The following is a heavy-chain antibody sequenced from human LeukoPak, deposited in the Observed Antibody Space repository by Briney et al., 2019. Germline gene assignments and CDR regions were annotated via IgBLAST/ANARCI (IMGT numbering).Heavy chain of an antibody. CDR1: GFTFSSYA. J-gene: IGHJ3*02. CDR3: ASSYDYVWGSYRYGAFDI. Sequence: GRSLRLSCAASGFTFSSYAMHWVRQAPGKGLEWGAVISYDGSNKYYADSVKGRFTISRDNSKNTLYLQMNSLRAEDTAVYYCASSYDYVWGSYRYGAFDIWGQGTMVTVSS. CDR2: ISYDGSNK. D-gene: IGHD3-16*02. V-gene: IGHV3-30*04.